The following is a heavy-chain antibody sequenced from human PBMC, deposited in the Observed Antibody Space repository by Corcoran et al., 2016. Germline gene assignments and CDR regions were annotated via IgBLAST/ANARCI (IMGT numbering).Heavy chain of an antibody. CDR2: IYYSGST. CDR1: GGSISSSSYY. V-gene: IGHV4-39*01. J-gene: IGHJ5*02. D-gene: IGHD5-12*01. CDR3: ARGGQVATIFWFDP. Sequence: QLQLQESGPGLVKPSETLSLTCTVSGGSISSSSYYWGWIRQPPGKGLEWIGSIYYSGSTYYNPSLKSRVTISVDTSKNQFSLKLSSVTAADTAVYYCARGGQVATIFWFDPWGQGTLVTVSS.